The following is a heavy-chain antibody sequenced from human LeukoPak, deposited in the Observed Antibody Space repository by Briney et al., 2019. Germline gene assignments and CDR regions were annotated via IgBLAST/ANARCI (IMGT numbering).Heavy chain of an antibody. CDR1: GFTFSSYS. V-gene: IGHV3-48*02. Sequence: PGGSLRLSCAASGFTFSSYSMNGVRQAPGKGLEWVSYISSSSSTIYYADSVKGRFTISRDNAKNSLYLQMNSLRDEDTAVYYCARDVGSGWEYYFDYWGQGTLVTVSS. D-gene: IGHD6-19*01. J-gene: IGHJ4*02. CDR3: ARDVGSGWEYYFDY. CDR2: ISSSSSTI.